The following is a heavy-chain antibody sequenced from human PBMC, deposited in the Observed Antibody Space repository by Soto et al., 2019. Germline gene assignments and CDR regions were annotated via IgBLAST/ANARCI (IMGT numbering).Heavy chain of an antibody. Sequence: SETLSLTCAVYGGSFSGYYWSWIRQPPGKGLEWIGGINYSGSTNYNPSLKSRVTISVDTSKNQFSLKLSSVTAADTAVYYCARASVYYDSIGGYYFDYWGQGTLVTVSS. CDR2: INYSGST. J-gene: IGHJ4*02. CDR3: ARASVYYDSIGGYYFDY. V-gene: IGHV4-34*01. CDR1: GGSFSGYY. D-gene: IGHD3-22*01.